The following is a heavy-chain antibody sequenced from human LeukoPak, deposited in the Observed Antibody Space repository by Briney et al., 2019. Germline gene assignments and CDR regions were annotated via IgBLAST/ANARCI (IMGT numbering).Heavy chain of an antibody. V-gene: IGHV4-39*07. Sequence: PSETLSLTCTVSGGSISSGSYYWGWIRQPPGKGLEWIGEINHSGSTNYNPSLKSRVTISVDTSKNQFSLKLSSVTAADTAVYYCARGPEVRRGPKMIDYWGQGTLVTVSS. CDR3: ARGPEVRRGPKMIDY. CDR1: GGSISSGSYY. J-gene: IGHJ4*02. CDR2: INHSGST. D-gene: IGHD3-10*01.